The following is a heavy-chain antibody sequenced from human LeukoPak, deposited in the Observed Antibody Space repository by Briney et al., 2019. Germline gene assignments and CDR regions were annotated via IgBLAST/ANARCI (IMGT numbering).Heavy chain of an antibody. CDR2: INWNGGST. V-gene: IGHV3-20*04. CDR3: AGVDYGDSLTMNWFDP. J-gene: IGHJ5*02. Sequence: PGGSLRLSCAASGFTFDDYGMSWVRQAPGKGLEWVSGINWNGGSTGYADSVKGRFTISRDNAKNSLYLQMSSLRSEDTAVYYCAGVDYGDSLTMNWFDPWGQGTLVTVSS. CDR1: GFTFDDYG. D-gene: IGHD4-17*01.